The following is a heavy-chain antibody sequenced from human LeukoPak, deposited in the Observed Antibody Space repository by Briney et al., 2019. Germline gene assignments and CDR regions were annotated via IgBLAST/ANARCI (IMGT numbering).Heavy chain of an antibody. CDR2: INSDGSST. CDR3: ARHCSSTGRPVDY. Sequence: GGSLRLSCAASGFTFSSYWMHWVRQAPGKGLVWVSRINSDGSSTSYADSVKGRFTISRDNAKNTLYLQMNSLRAEDTAVYYCARHCSSTGRPVDYWGQGTLVNVSS. J-gene: IGHJ4*02. CDR1: GFTFSSYW. V-gene: IGHV3-74*01. D-gene: IGHD2-2*01.